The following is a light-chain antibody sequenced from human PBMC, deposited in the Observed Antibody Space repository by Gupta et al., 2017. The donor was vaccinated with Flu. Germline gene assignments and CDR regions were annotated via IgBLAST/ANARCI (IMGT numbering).Light chain of an antibody. CDR1: QSVSNF. Sequence: ERVTLFCRASQSVSNFLAWYQHKPGQPPRLLIYDASTRATCVPARFSGSGSGTDFTLTISSLEPEDFAVYYCQQRSHWPPFTFGGGTKVEIK. V-gene: IGKV3-11*01. J-gene: IGKJ4*01. CDR3: QQRSHWPPFT. CDR2: DAS.